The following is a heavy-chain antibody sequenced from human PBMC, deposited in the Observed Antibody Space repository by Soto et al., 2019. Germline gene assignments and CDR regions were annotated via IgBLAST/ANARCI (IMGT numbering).Heavy chain of an antibody. CDR1: GGTFSSYA. Sequence: QVQLVQSGAAVKKPGSSVKVSCKASGGTFSSYAISWVRQAPGPGLEWMGGIIPIFGTANYAQKFQGRVTITADESTSTAYIELSSLRSEDTAVYYCARETEVGYAIPSCMDVCGQGTTVTVSS. CDR2: IIPIFGTA. J-gene: IGHJ6*02. CDR3: ARETEVGYAIPSCMDV. D-gene: IGHD2-8*01. V-gene: IGHV1-69*01.